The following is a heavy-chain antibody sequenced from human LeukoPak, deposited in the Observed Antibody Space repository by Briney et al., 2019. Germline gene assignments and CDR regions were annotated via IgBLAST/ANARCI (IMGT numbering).Heavy chain of an antibody. Sequence: SETLSLTCTVSGYSMSSGYYWGWIRRPPGKGLEWIGSIYHSGSTYYNPSLKSRVTISVDTSKNQSSLKLSSVPAADTAVYYCAGSYSPRRTFDYWGQGTLVTVSS. J-gene: IGHJ4*02. CDR1: GYSMSSGYY. CDR3: AGSYSPRRTFDY. CDR2: IYHSGST. V-gene: IGHV4-38-2*02. D-gene: IGHD6-13*01.